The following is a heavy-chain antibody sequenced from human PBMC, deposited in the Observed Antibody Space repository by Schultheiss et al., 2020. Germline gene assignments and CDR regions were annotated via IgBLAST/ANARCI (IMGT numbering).Heavy chain of an antibody. V-gene: IGHV3-23*01. CDR3: ATYSSGWYIDY. CDR2: ISGSGGST. J-gene: IGHJ4*02. Sequence: GGSLRLSCAASGFTFSSYGMHWVRQAPGKGLEWVSAISGSGGSTYYADSVKGRFTISRDNSKNTLSLQMHSLRAEDTAVYYCATYSSGWYIDYWGQGTLVNGS. D-gene: IGHD6-19*01. CDR1: GFTFSSYG.